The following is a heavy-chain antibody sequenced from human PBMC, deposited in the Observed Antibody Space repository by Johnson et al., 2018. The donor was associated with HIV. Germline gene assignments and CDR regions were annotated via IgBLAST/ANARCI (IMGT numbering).Heavy chain of an antibody. D-gene: IGHD3-10*01. CDR2: IRYDGSKK. J-gene: IGHJ3*02. CDR3: AKAPYGSGIRPGAFDI. V-gene: IGHV3-30*02. Sequence: QMQLVESGGGLVKPGGSLRLSCAASGFTFSDYYMSWIRQAPGKGLEWVAFIRYDGSKKYYAGSVKGRFTISRDNSKTTLYLQMNSLRAEDTAVYYCAKAPYGSGIRPGAFDIWGQGTMVTVSS. CDR1: GFTFSDYY.